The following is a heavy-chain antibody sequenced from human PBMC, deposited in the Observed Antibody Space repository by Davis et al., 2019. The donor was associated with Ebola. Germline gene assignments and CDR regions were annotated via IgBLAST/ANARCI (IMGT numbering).Heavy chain of an antibody. CDR1: GFTFSSYW. V-gene: IGHV3-7*01. CDR3: ARLDCSGGSCAKNDY. CDR2: IKQDGSEK. D-gene: IGHD2-15*01. J-gene: IGHJ4*02. Sequence: GESLKISCAASGFTFSSYWMSWVRQAPGKGLEWVANIKQDGSEKYYVDSVKGRFTISRDNAKNSLYLQMNSLRAEDTAVYYCARLDCSGGSCAKNDYWGQGTLVTVSS.